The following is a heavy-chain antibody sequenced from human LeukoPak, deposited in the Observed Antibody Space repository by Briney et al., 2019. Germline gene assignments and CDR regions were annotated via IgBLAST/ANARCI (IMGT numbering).Heavy chain of an antibody. CDR2: INHSGRT. V-gene: IGHV4-34*01. J-gene: IGHJ6*03. CDR1: GESFSGYY. Sequence: SETLSLTCAVYGESFSGYYWTWVRQPPGKGLEWIGDINHSGRTTYNPSLKSRVIISVDTSKNLFSLNLTSITAADTAVYYCTRPWQRRYYMDVWGKGTTVAVSS. CDR3: TRPWQRRYYMDV.